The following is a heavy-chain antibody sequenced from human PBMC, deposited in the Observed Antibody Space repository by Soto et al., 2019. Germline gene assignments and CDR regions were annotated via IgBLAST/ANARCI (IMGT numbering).Heavy chain of an antibody. V-gene: IGHV3-48*02. CDR1: GFTFSSYS. D-gene: IGHD2-15*01. Sequence: GGSLRLSCAASGFTFSSYSMNWVRQAPGKGLEWVSYISSSSSSTIYYADSVKGRFTISRDNAKNSLYLQMNSLRDEDTAVYYCARGPEYSFDYWGQGTLVTVSS. CDR3: ARGPEYSFDY. J-gene: IGHJ4*02. CDR2: ISSSSSSTI.